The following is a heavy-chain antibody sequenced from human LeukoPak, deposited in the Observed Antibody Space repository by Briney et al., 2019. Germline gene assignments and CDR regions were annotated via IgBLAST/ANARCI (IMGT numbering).Heavy chain of an antibody. J-gene: IGHJ4*02. D-gene: IGHD2/OR15-2a*01. CDR3: ARGHPESLDY. CDR1: GGSFSGYY. Sequence: SETLSLTCAVYGGSFSGYYWSWIRQPPGKGLEWIGEINHSGSTNYNPSLKSRDTISVDTSKNQFSLKLSSVTAADTAVYYCARGHPESLDYWGQGTLVTVSS. V-gene: IGHV4-34*01. CDR2: INHSGST.